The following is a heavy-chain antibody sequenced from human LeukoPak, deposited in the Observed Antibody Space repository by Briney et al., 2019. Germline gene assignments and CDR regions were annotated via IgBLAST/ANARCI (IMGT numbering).Heavy chain of an antibody. V-gene: IGHV3-7*01. D-gene: IGHD4-11*01. J-gene: IGHJ3*01. CDR3: ARDPGYSEIDV. Sequence: SGGSLRLSCVASGFTFSRYWMSWVRQAPGKGPEFVANIKEDGSEKSYVDSVKGRFTISRDNAKNSVSLQMNSLRVDDTAVYYCARDPGYSEIDVWGQGARVIVSS. CDR2: IKEDGSEK. CDR1: GFTFSRYW.